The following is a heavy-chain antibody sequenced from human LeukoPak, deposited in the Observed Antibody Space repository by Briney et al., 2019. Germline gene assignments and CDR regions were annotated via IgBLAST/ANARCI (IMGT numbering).Heavy chain of an antibody. CDR2: IIPIFGTA. D-gene: IGHD5-12*01. CDR1: GGTFSSYA. J-gene: IGHJ4*02. Sequence: ASVKVSCKASGGTFSSYAVSWVRQAPGQGLEWMGGIIPIFGTANYAQKFQGRVTITADESTSTAYMELSSLRSEDTAVYYCARVGYSGYDWEWYFDYWGQGTLVTVSS. V-gene: IGHV1-69*13. CDR3: ARVGYSGYDWEWYFDY.